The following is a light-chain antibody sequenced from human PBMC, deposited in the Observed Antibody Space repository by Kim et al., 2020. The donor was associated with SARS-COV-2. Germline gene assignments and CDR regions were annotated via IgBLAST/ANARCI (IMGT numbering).Light chain of an antibody. CDR3: CSYAGSYNWV. J-gene: IGLJ3*02. Sequence: QSALTQPRSVSGSPGQSVTISCTGTSSDVGGYNYVSWYQQHPGKAPKLMIYDVSKRPSGVPDRFSGSKSGNTASLTISGLQAEDEADYYCCSYAGSYNWVFGGETQLTV. CDR2: DVS. CDR1: SSDVGGYNY. V-gene: IGLV2-11*01.